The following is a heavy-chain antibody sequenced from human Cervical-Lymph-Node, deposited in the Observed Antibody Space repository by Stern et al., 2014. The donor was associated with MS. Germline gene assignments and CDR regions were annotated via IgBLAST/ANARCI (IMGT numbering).Heavy chain of an antibody. CDR1: GYTFPSYG. D-gene: IGHD4-17*01. CDR3: ARDYYGDYMPSLLEI. Sequence: QVQLVQSGAEVKRPGASVTVSCKTSGYTFPSYGISWVRQAPGQGLEWMGWISSHSCTTNYAQKFQDRVTMTTDTSTSTAYMDVRSLRSDDTAVYYCARDYYGDYMPSLLEIWGQGTLVTVSS. J-gene: IGHJ4*02. CDR2: ISSHSCTT. V-gene: IGHV1-18*01.